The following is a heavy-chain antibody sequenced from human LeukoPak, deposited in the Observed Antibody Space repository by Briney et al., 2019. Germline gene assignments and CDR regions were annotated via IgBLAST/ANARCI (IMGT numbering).Heavy chain of an antibody. Sequence: SGGSLRLSCAASGFTFSSYSMNWVRQAPGKGLEWVSSISSSSSYIYYADSVKDRFTISRDNAKNSLYLQMNSLRAEDTAVYYCARVVLARGYYGMDVWGQGTTVTVSS. CDR3: ARVVLARGYYGMDV. CDR1: GFTFSSYS. V-gene: IGHV3-21*01. J-gene: IGHJ6*02. D-gene: IGHD6-6*01. CDR2: ISSSSSYI.